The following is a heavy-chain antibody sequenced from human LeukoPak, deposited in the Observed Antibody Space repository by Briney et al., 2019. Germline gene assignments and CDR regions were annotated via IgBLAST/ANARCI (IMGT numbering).Heavy chain of an antibody. J-gene: IGHJ4*02. CDR3: ARRIWSGSRDYFDY. CDR1: GFTFSNYW. CDR2: INSDGSTI. D-gene: IGHD3-3*01. Sequence: PGGSLRLSCAASGFTFSNYWMNWVRQVQGKGLVWVSRINSDGSTISYADSVKGRFTISRDNAKNTLYLQMNNLRAEDTAVYYCARRIWSGSRDYFDYWGQGTLVTVSS. V-gene: IGHV3-74*01.